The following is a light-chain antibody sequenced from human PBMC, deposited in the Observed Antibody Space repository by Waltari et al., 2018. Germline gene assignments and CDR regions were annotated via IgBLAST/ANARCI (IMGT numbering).Light chain of an antibody. J-gene: IGKJ1*01. CDR1: ESLLHSDGTTY. Sequence: VVTQSPLSLPVTLGQSASIPCRSSESLLHSDGTTYLRWFQQRPGQSPRRLISRVSNRDSGVPDRFSGSGSATYFTLKISRVEAEDVGIYYCMQGKNWPWTFGQGTRVEIK. V-gene: IGKV2-30*02. CDR3: MQGKNWPWT. CDR2: RVS.